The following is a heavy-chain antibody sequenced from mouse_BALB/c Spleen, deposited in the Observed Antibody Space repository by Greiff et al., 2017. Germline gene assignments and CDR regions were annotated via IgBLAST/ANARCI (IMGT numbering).Heavy chain of an antibody. D-gene: IGHD2-4*01. Sequence: EVKLQESGAELVRSGASVKLSCTASGFNIKDYYMHWVKQRPEQGLEWIGWIDPENGDTEYAPKFQGKATMTADTSSNTAYLQLSSLTSEDTAVYYCNAPYDYDGPYYAMDYWGQGTSVTVSS. J-gene: IGHJ4*01. CDR3: NAPYDYDGPYYAMDY. CDR2: IDPENGDT. V-gene: IGHV14-4*02. CDR1: GFNIKDYY.